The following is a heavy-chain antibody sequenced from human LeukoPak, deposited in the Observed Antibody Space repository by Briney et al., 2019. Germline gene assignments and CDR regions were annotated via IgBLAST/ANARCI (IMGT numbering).Heavy chain of an antibody. CDR3: AKGGIYAFDY. CDR1: GFTFSSYW. Sequence: GGSLRLSCAASGFTFSSYWMSWVRQAPGKGLEWVSAISSTGAGTYYADSVKGRFTISRDNSKNTLYLQMNGLRAEDTAVYYCAKGGIYAFDYWGQGTLVTVSS. CDR2: ISSTGAGT. D-gene: IGHD2-21*01. J-gene: IGHJ4*02. V-gene: IGHV3-23*01.